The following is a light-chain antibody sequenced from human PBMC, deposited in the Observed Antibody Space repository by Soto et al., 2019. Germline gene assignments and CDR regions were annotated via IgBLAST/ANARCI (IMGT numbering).Light chain of an antibody. CDR1: QSVSRD. CDR3: QQYRT. V-gene: IGKV3D-15*01. Sequence: EIVMTQSPATLSVSPGERATLSCRASQSVSRDLAWYQQKPGQAPRLLIYGASNRATGIPDRFSGSGSGTDFTLTISRLEPEDFAVYYCQQYRTFGQGTKVDIK. J-gene: IGKJ1*01. CDR2: GAS.